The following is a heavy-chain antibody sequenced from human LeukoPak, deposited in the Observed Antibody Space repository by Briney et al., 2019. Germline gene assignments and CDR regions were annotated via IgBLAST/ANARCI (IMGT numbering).Heavy chain of an antibody. CDR2: IFPKLNII. D-gene: IGHD3-10*01. CDR1: GGTFSTYA. J-gene: IGHJ4*02. Sequence: SVKVSCKPSGGTFSTYAFSWVRQAPGQGLEWMGRIFPKLNIINYAQKFQDRVTITADKSTNTAYMELTRLRSEDTAVYYCARSNYGAGNDYFDSWGQGALVTVSS. CDR3: ARSNYGAGNDYFDS. V-gene: IGHV1-69*04.